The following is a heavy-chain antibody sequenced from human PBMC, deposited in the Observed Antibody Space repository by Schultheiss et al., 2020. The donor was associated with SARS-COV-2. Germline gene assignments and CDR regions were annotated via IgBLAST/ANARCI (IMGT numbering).Heavy chain of an antibody. CDR1: GFTFSSYA. D-gene: IGHD5-18*01. Sequence: GGSLRLSCAASGFTFSSYAMHWVRQAPGKGLEWVAVISYDGSNKYYADSVKGRFTISRDNSKNTLYLQMNSLRAEDTAVYYCARDRLEYSYGYLGYWGQGTLVTVSS. CDR3: ARDRLEYSYGYLGY. CDR2: ISYDGSNK. V-gene: IGHV3-30*01. J-gene: IGHJ4*02.